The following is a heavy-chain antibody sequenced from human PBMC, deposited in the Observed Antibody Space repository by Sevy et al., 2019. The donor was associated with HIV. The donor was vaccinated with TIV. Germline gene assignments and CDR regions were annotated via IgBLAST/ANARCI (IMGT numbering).Heavy chain of an antibody. Sequence: GGYLRLSCTGSGFTFGDYAMSWFRQAPGMGLEWVGFIRSKDYGGATEYAASVKGRFTISRDDSKSIADLQMNSLKTEDTAVYYCTRGYYYDSSGYSDYWGQGTLVIVSS. CDR3: TRGYYYDSSGYSDY. CDR2: IRSKDYGGAT. D-gene: IGHD3-22*01. V-gene: IGHV3-49*03. J-gene: IGHJ4*02. CDR1: GFTFGDYA.